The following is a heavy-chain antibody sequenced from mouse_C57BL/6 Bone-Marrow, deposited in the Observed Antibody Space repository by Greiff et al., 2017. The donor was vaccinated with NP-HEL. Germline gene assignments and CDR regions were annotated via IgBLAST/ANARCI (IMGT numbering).Heavy chain of an antibody. CDR2: IYPRSGNT. CDR1: GYTFTSYG. CDR3: ARSGSLITTVVARGYFDV. D-gene: IGHD1-1*01. Sequence: QVQLKESGAELARPGASVKLSCKASGYTFTSYGISWVKQRTGQGLEWIGEIYPRSGNTYYNEKFKGKATLTADKSSSTAYMELRSLTSEDSAVYFCARSGSLITTVVARGYFDVWGTGTTVTVSS. V-gene: IGHV1-81*01. J-gene: IGHJ1*03.